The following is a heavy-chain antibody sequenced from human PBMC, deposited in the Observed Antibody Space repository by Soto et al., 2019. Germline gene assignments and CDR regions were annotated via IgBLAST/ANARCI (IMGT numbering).Heavy chain of an antibody. CDR3: AKQQGPGTPYYYAMDV. Sequence: EVQLLESGGGLVQPGGSLRLSCAASGFTFSSYAMSWVRQAPGKGLEWVSVIRNSGDRTYYADSVKGRFTISRDNSKNTLYMQMNSLRAEDTAVYYCAKQQGPGTPYYYAMDVWGQGTTVTVSS. CDR2: IRNSGDRT. D-gene: IGHD1-1*01. CDR1: GFTFSSYA. J-gene: IGHJ6*02. V-gene: IGHV3-23*01.